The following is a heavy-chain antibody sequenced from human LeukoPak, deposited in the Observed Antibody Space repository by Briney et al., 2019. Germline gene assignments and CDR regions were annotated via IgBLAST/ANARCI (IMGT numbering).Heavy chain of an antibody. J-gene: IGHJ4*02. CDR1: EFTFSSLW. D-gene: IGHD5-24*01. CDR3: ATAGNYRFDY. V-gene: IGHV3-74*01. CDR2: INTDGTTT. Sequence: PGGTLRLSCVVSEFTFSSLWMHWVRKAPGQGLVWVSRINTDGTTTNYAGSVKGRFTISRDNAKNTLYLQMNSLRADDTAVYYCATAGNYRFDYWGQGTLVTVSS.